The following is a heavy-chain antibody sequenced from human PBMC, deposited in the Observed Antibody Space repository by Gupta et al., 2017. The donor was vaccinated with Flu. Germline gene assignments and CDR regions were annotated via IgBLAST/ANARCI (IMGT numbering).Heavy chain of an antibody. CDR3: ARDPGGCSKPWDYYGMDV. J-gene: IGHJ6*02. CDR2: INPSGGST. CDR1: GYTFTGHY. V-gene: IGHV1-46*04. D-gene: IGHD2-2*01. Sequence: QVKLVQSGAEVKKPGASVKVSCKASGYTFTGHYMHWVRQAPGKGLEWMGTINPSGGSTNYAQKLQGRVTMTRDTSTSTVYMELSSLRSEDTAVYCCARDPGGCSKPWDYYGMDVWGQWTTVTVSS.